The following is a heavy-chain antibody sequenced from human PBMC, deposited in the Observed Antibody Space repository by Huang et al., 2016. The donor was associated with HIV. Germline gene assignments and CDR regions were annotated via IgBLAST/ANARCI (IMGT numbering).Heavy chain of an antibody. D-gene: IGHD5-18*01. CDR1: GGTFSSYA. J-gene: IGHJ5*02. V-gene: IGHV1-69*13. Sequence: QVLLVQSGAEVRKPGSSVKVSCTAFGGTFSSYAISWVRQAPGQGLEWMGGIIPIFGTANYTQKFQGRVTITVDESTNTGYMELTRLTSEDTAVYYGARTAYSYGFRQGYNWFDPWGQGTPVTVSS. CDR2: IIPIFGTA. CDR3: ARTAYSYGFRQGYNWFDP.